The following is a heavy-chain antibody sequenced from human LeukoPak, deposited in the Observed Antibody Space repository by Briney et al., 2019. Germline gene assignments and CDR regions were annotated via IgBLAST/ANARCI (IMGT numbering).Heavy chain of an antibody. D-gene: IGHD6-19*01. J-gene: IGHJ6*02. CDR1: GYTFTNYD. Sequence: ASVKVSCKASGYTFTNYDFNWVRQATGQGLEWMGWMNPNSGNTVYAQNFQPKVTMTTNTTISTAYMQLSSLRSEDTAVYYCARIAVAGYYYYYYGMDVWGQGTTVTVSS. CDR2: MNPNSGNT. CDR3: ARIAVAGYYYYYYGMDV. V-gene: IGHV1-8*02.